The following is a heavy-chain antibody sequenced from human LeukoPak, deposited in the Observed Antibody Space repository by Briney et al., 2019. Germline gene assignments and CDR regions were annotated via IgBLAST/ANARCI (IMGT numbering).Heavy chain of an antibody. CDR2: IYTGGST. CDR3: ARVGSGWYADI. V-gene: IGHV4-61*02. D-gene: IGHD6-19*01. J-gene: IGHJ3*02. Sequence: SETLSLTCTVSGGSISSGSYYWSWIRQPAGKGLEWIGRIYTGGSTNYNPSLKSRVTISVDTSKNQFSLKLSSVTAADTAVYYCARVGSGWYADIWGQGTMVTVSS. CDR1: GGSISSGSYY.